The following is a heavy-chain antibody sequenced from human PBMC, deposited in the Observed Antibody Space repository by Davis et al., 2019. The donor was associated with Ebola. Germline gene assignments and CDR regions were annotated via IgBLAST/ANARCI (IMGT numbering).Heavy chain of an antibody. V-gene: IGHV5-51*01. CDR3: ARLGYCSGGSCTNWFEP. CDR1: GYGLTTYW. D-gene: IGHD2-15*01. CDR2: IYPGNSDT. Sequence: GESLKISCKGSGYGLTTYWIAWLRQMPGKGLDWMGIIYPGNSDTRYSPSFQGQVTISADKSISTAYLQWSSLKASDIAMFYCARLGYCSGGSCTNWFEPWGQGTLVTVSS. J-gene: IGHJ5*02.